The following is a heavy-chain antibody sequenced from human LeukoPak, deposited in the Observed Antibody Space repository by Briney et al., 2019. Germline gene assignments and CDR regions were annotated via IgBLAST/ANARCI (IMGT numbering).Heavy chain of an antibody. D-gene: IGHD5-18*01. V-gene: IGHV1-2*02. CDR1: GYTFTGYY. J-gene: IGHJ6*03. CDR2: INPNSGGT. Sequence: GASVKVSCKASGYTFTGYYMHWVRQAPGQGLEWMGWINPNSGGTNYAQKFQGRVTMTRDTSISTAYMELSRLRSDDTAVYYCAREGGYGDYYYYMDVWGKGTTVTVSS. CDR3: AREGGYGDYYYYMDV.